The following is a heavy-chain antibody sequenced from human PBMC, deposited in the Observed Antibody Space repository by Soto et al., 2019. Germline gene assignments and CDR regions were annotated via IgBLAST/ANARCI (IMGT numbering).Heavy chain of an antibody. CDR1: GVSISSGGYS. Sequence: SETLSLTCAVSGVSISSGGYSWSWIRQPPGKGLEWIGYIYHSGSTYYNPSLKSRVTISVDRSKNQFSLKLSSVTAADTAVYYCARLKFYDSSGYYPLFDYWGQGTLVTVSS. CDR3: ARLKFYDSSGYYPLFDY. CDR2: IYHSGST. D-gene: IGHD3-22*01. V-gene: IGHV4-30-2*01. J-gene: IGHJ4*02.